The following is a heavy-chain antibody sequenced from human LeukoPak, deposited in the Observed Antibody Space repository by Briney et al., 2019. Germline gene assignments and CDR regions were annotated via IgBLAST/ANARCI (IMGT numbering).Heavy chain of an antibody. J-gene: IGHJ4*02. D-gene: IGHD4-17*01. CDR1: GFTFSSYW. CDR3: ARAIYGDSVAFDS. Sequence: GGSLRLSCAASGFTFSSYWMHWVRHAPGRGLVWVSRIHSDERRTNYADSVTGRFTISRDNAKNTVYLQMNSLGNEDTAVYYCARAIYGDSVAFDSWGQGTLVTVSS. CDR2: IHSDERRT. V-gene: IGHV3-74*01.